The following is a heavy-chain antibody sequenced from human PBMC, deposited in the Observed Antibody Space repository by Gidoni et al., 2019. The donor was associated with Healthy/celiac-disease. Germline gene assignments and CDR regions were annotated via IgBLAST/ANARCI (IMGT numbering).Heavy chain of an antibody. CDR2: ISISSSTI. V-gene: IGHV3-48*02. D-gene: IGHD6-19*01. Sequence: EVQLVESGGGLVQPGGSLRLSCAASGFPFSSYSMNWVRQAPGKGLEWVSYISISSSTIYYADSVKGRFTISRDNAKNSLYLQMNSLRDEDTAVYYCARGIAVAGTGAYWGQGTLVTVSS. CDR1: GFPFSSYS. CDR3: ARGIAVAGTGAY. J-gene: IGHJ4*02.